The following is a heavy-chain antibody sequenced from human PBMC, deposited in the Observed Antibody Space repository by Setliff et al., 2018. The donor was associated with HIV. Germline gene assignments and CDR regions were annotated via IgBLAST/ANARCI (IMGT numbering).Heavy chain of an antibody. CDR3: ARGTYYDFWTEYGGAAFDI. D-gene: IGHD3-3*01. Sequence: SQTLSLTCTVSGSTSCVYYWTWIRHSAGKGLEWLGHTYKGGITNYNPSLKSRVSISSDAFKKQFSLRLTSVTAADTAVYYCARGTYYDFWTEYGGAAFDIWGQGTKVTVSS. CDR2: TYKGGIT. CDR1: GSTSCVYY. J-gene: IGHJ3*02. V-gene: IGHV4-61*09.